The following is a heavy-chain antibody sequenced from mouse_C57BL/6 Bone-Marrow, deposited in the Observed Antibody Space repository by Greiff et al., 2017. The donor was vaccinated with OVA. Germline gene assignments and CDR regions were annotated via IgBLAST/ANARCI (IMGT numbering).Heavy chain of an antibody. J-gene: IGHJ1*03. CDR2: INPNYGTT. CDR1: GYSFTDYN. V-gene: IGHV1-39*01. Sequence: EVQLQQSGPELVKPGASVKISCKASGYSFTDYNMNWVKQSNGKSLEWIGVINPNYGTTSSNQKFKGKATLTVDPSSSTAYMQLYSLTSVYSSFYYCSRDVKLYDSTFYWYFDVWRTGPSVTVSS. D-gene: IGHD2-3*01. CDR3: SRDVKLYDSTFYWYFDV.